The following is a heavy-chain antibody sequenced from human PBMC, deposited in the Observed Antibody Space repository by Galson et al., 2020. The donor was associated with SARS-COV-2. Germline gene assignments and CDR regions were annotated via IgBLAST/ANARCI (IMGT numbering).Heavy chain of an antibody. CDR2: IYATGST. Sequence: SETLSLTCTVAGGSITNGNYYWSWVRQPAGKGLEWIGRIYATGSTIYNPYLKSRVTLSVDTSKNQFSLKLRSVTAADTAVYYCARFGYYNSLTGHYTYDFDSWGQGALVTVSS. D-gene: IGHD3-9*01. CDR1: GGSITNGNYY. CDR3: ARFGYYNSLTGHYTYDFDS. J-gene: IGHJ4*02. V-gene: IGHV4-61*02.